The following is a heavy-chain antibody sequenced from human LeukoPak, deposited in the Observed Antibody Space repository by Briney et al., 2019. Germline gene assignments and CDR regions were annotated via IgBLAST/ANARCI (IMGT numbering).Heavy chain of an antibody. V-gene: IGHV3-9*01. CDR2: ISWSSGNI. CDR3: ARDAWRRAFNYGMDV. Sequence: GRSLRLSCAASGFTFDDYAMHWVRQAPGKGLEWVAGISWSSGNIGYADSVKGRFTISRDNAENSLHLRMNSLRTEDTALYFCARDAWRRAFNYGMDVWGQGTTVAVSS. CDR1: GFTFDDYA. D-gene: IGHD5-12*01. J-gene: IGHJ6*02.